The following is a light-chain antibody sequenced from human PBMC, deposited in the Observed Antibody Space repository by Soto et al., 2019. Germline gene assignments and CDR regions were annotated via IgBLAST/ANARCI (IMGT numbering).Light chain of an antibody. V-gene: IGKV3-11*01. Sequence: EIVLPQSPANLSLSPGEGPTLSCRASQSAGSYLAWYQQKPGQAPRLLIYDTSNRATGIPARFSGSGAGTGFSLSSSSLEPEDFAVYFCQPRSDSLTFGGGTNVEIK. CDR2: DTS. CDR1: QSAGSY. J-gene: IGKJ4*01. CDR3: QPRSDSLT.